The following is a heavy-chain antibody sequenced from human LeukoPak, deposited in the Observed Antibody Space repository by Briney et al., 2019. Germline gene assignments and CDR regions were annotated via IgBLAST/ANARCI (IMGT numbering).Heavy chain of an antibody. Sequence: PGGSLRLSCAASGFTFSNYGMHWVRQAPGKGLEWVAFIRYDGTNKYYADSVKGRFTISRDNSKNTLYLQMNSLRAEDTAVYYCARDPPIVGATGGYYFDYWGQGTLVTVSS. CDR3: ARDPPIVGATGGYYFDY. CDR2: IRYDGTNK. D-gene: IGHD1-26*01. V-gene: IGHV3-30*02. CDR1: GFTFSNYG. J-gene: IGHJ4*02.